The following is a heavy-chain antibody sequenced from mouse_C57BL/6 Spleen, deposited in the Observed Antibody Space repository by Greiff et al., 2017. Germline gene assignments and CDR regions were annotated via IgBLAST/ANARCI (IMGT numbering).Heavy chain of an antibody. CDR3: AREGDGYYFDY. Sequence: QVQLQPPGAELVRPGSSVKLSCKASGYTFTSYWMHWVKQRPIQGLEWIGNIDPSDSETHYNQKFKDKATLTVDKSSSTAYMQLSSLTSEDSAVYYCAREGDGYYFDYWGQGTTLTVSS. V-gene: IGHV1-52*01. D-gene: IGHD3-3*01. CDR2: IDPSDSET. CDR1: GYTFTSYW. J-gene: IGHJ2*01.